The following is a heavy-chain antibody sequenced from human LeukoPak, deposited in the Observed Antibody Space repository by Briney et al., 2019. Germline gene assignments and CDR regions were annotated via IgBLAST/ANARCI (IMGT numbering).Heavy chain of an antibody. CDR2: IYPGDSDT. D-gene: IGHD3-10*01. CDR3: ARPSGYYDSGSYQYYFDY. V-gene: IGHV5-51*01. J-gene: IGHJ4*02. Sequence: GESLKISCKGPGYSFTNYWIGWVRQMPGKGLEWMGIIYPGDSDTRYSPSFQGQVTISADKSISTAYLQWSSLKASDTAMYYCARPSGYYDSGSYQYYFDYWGQGTLVTVSS. CDR1: GYSFTNYW.